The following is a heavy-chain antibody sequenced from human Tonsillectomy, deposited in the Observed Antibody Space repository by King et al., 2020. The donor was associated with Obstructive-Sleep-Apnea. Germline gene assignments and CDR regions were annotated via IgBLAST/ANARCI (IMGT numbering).Heavy chain of an antibody. J-gene: IGHJ2*01. V-gene: IGHV1-8*01. CDR2: MNPNSGNT. Sequence: QLVQSGAEVKKPGASVKVSCKASGYTFTSYDINWLRQATGQGLEWMGWMNPNSGNTGYAQKFQGRVTMTMNTSISTAYMELSSLRSEDTAVYYCARTLKVLLWFGELFSHFDLWGRGTLVTVSS. D-gene: IGHD3-10*01. CDR1: GYTFTSYD. CDR3: ARTLKVLLWFGELFSHFDL.